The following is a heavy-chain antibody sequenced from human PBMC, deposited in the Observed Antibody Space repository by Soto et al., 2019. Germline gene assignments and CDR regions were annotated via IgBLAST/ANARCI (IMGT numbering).Heavy chain of an antibody. CDR3: AKTSTAANRNWFDP. CDR1: GGSISGFY. CDR2: IYSSGST. V-gene: IGHV4-59*01. J-gene: IGHJ5*02. D-gene: IGHD6-13*01. Sequence: PSETPSLTCSVSGGSISGFYWSWIRQSPGKGLEWIAYIYSSGSTNYNPSLKSRATISVDTSKNHFSLKLTSVTAADTAVYYCAKTSTAANRNWFDPWGQGTLVTVS.